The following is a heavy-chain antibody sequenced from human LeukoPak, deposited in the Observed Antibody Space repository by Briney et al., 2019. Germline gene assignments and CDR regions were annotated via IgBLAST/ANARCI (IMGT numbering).Heavy chain of an antibody. V-gene: IGHV3-48*03. D-gene: IGHD3-10*01. Sequence: GGSLRLSCAAPGFTFSSYEMNWVRQAPGKGLEWVSYISSSGSTIYYADSVKGRFTISRDNAKNSLYLQMNSLRAEDTAVYYCASGFGELPLYYYYGMDVWGKGTTVTVSS. J-gene: IGHJ6*04. CDR1: GFTFSSYE. CDR2: ISSSGSTI. CDR3: ASGFGELPLYYYYGMDV.